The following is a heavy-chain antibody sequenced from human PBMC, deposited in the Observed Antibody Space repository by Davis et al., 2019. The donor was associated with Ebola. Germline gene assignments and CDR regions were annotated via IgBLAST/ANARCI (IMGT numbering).Heavy chain of an antibody. V-gene: IGHV3-43*01. Sequence: GESLKISCAASGFTFDDYTMHWVRQAPGKGLEWVSLISWDGGSTYYADSVKGRFTISRDNSKNTLYLQMNGLRAEDTAVYYCVRGLFDYWGQGTLVTVSS. J-gene: IGHJ4*02. CDR1: GFTFDDYT. CDR3: VRGLFDY. D-gene: IGHD3-10*01. CDR2: ISWDGGST.